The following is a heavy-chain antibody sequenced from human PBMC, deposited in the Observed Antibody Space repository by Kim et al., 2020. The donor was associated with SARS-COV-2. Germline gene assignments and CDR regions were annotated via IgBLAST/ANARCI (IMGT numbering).Heavy chain of an antibody. CDR3: AAFGGRFGELDFDY. D-gene: IGHD3-10*01. J-gene: IGHJ4*02. V-gene: IGHV1-58*01. Sequence: AQKFQERVTITRDMSTSTAYMELSSLRSEDTAVYYCAAFGGRFGELDFDYWGQGTLVTVSS.